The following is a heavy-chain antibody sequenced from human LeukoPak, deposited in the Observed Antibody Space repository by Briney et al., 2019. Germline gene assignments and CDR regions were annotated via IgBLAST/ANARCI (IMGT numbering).Heavy chain of an antibody. Sequence: GASVKVSCKASGYTFTSYYMHWVRQAPGQGLEWMGIINPSGGSTSYAQKFQGRVTMTRDTSTSTVYMELSSLRSEDTAVYYCARDCGGDCSTHGDYYYYMDVWGKGTTVTISS. CDR1: GYTFTSYY. D-gene: IGHD2-21*02. CDR3: ARDCGGDCSTHGDYYYYMDV. V-gene: IGHV1-46*01. J-gene: IGHJ6*03. CDR2: INPSGGST.